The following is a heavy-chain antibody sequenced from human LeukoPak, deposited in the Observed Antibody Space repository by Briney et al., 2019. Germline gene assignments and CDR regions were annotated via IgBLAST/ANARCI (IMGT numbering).Heavy chain of an antibody. J-gene: IGHJ4*02. D-gene: IGHD6-6*01. Sequence: ASVKVSCTASGYTFTGYYMHWVRQAPGQGLEWMGWINPNSGGTNYAQKFQGRVTMTRDTSISTAYMELSRLRSDDTAVYYCARDIAARPMVMYYFDYWGQGTLVTVSS. CDR1: GYTFTGYY. CDR2: INPNSGGT. CDR3: ARDIAARPMVMYYFDY. V-gene: IGHV1-2*02.